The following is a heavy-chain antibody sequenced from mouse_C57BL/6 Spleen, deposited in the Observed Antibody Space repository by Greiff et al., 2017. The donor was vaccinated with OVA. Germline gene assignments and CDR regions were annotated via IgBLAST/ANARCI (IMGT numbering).Heavy chain of an antibody. J-gene: IGHJ1*03. CDR2: FYPGSGSI. CDR3: ARYDGYYGSSYGYFDV. CDR1: GYTFTEYT. D-gene: IGHD1-1*01. V-gene: IGHV1-62-2*01. Sequence: QVQLQQSGAELVKPGASVKLSCKASGYTFTEYTIHWVKQRSGQGLEWIGWFYPGSGSIKYNEKFKDKATLTADKSSSPGYMELSRLTSEDSAVYFSARYDGYYGSSYGYFDVWGTGTTVTVSS.